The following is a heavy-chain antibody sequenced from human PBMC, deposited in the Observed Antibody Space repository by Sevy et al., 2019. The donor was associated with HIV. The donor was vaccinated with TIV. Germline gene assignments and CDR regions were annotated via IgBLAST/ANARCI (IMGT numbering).Heavy chain of an antibody. CDR2: ISYDGSNK. CDR3: ARDSHYYDSSGYFYFDY. CDR1: GFTFSSYA. D-gene: IGHD3-22*01. V-gene: IGHV3-30-3*01. Sequence: GGSLRLSCAASGFTFSSYAMHWVRQAPGKGLEWVAVISYDGSNKYYADSVKGRFTISRDNSKNTSYLQMNSLRAEDTAVYYCARDSHYYDSSGYFYFDYWGQGTLVTVSS. J-gene: IGHJ4*02.